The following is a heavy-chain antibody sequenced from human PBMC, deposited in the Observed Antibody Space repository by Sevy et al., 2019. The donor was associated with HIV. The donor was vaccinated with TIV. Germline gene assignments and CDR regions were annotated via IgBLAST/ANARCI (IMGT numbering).Heavy chain of an antibody. J-gene: IGHJ5*02. D-gene: IGHD5-18*01. CDR2: INSAGT. Sequence: ASVKVSCKASGSTFSDDYIHWVRRAPGAGLEWLGWINSAGTNFAEIFQGRVTMTRDASSSTAYMELSSLRSDDTATYYCATSANLDTSWFHPWGQGTLVTVSS. CDR3: ATSANLDTSWFHP. V-gene: IGHV1-2*02. CDR1: GSTFSDDY.